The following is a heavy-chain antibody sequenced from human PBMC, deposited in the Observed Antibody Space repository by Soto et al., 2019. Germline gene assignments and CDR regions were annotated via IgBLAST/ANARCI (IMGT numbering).Heavy chain of an antibody. CDR3: ARDLGIVVVTAIPGAFDI. CDR2: IIPIFGTA. Sequence: QVQLVQSGAAVKKPGSSVKVSCKASGGTFSSYAISWVRQAPGQGLEWMGGIIPIFGTANYAQKFQGRVTITADESTSTAYMELSSLRSEDTAVYYCARDLGIVVVTAIPGAFDIWGQGTMVTVSS. CDR1: GGTFSSYA. J-gene: IGHJ3*02. D-gene: IGHD2-21*02. V-gene: IGHV1-69*01.